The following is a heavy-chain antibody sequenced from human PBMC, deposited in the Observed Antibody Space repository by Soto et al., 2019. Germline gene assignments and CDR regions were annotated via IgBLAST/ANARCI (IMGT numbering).Heavy chain of an antibody. J-gene: IGHJ4*02. D-gene: IGHD6-6*01. CDR1: GYSFTDTW. Sequence: GQSLTISCKGSGYSFTDTWIGWVRQKPGKGVEWMGIIYPRDSETKYSPSFQGQVTISVDNSISTAYLRWIWVKASDTAMYYCARQTYTGSSAPKLDFWGQGTLVTAPQ. CDR2: IYPRDSET. V-gene: IGHV5-51*01. CDR3: ARQTYTGSSAPKLDF.